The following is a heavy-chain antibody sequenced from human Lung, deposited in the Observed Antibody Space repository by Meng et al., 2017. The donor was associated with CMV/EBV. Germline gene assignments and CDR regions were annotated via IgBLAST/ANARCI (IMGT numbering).Heavy chain of an antibody. CDR1: GGSISSSSYY. CDR3: VTETGYNYDN. V-gene: IGHV4-39*07. Sequence: LQLRESGPGQVQPSATLSLTCSVSGGSISSSSYYWGWIRQSPGKGLEWIGSIYFSGNTYYNPSLKSRVTMSVGTAQNKFSLTLRSVTAADTAVYYCVTETGYNYDNWGQGALVTVSS. D-gene: IGHD5-24*01. CDR2: IYFSGNT. J-gene: IGHJ4*02.